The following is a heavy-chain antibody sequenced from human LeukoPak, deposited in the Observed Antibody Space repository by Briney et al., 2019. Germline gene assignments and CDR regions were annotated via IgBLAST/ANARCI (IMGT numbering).Heavy chain of an antibody. D-gene: IGHD6-19*01. V-gene: IGHV1-69*05. Sequence: SVKVSCKASGGTFSSYAISWVRQAPGQGLEWMGRIIPIFGAANYAQKFQGRVTITTDESTSIAYMELSSLRSEDTAVYYCARDSSGWYYFDYWGQGTLVTVSS. CDR3: ARDSSGWYYFDY. J-gene: IGHJ4*02. CDR1: GGTFSSYA. CDR2: IIPIFGAA.